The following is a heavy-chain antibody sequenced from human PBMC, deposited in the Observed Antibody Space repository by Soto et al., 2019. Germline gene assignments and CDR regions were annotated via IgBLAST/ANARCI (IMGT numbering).Heavy chain of an antibody. J-gene: IGHJ4*02. V-gene: IGHV3-30-3*01. Sequence: GGSLRLSCAASGFTFSSYAMHWVRQVPGKGLEWLALISYDGGNVYYADSGKGRFTISRDNSNNMVYLQMNSLRDDDTAVYYCASELQLRYSIPRGPHFDYWGQGTLVTVSS. CDR2: ISYDGGNV. D-gene: IGHD2-2*01. CDR3: ASELQLRYSIPRGPHFDY. CDR1: GFTFSSYA.